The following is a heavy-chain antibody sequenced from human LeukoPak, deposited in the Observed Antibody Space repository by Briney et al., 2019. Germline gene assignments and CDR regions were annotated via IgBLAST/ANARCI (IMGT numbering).Heavy chain of an antibody. J-gene: IGHJ3*02. CDR3: ARRWGGRDAFDI. Sequence: SETLSLTCTVSGGSISSSYWSWIRQPPGKGREWIGYIYYSGSANYNPSLQSRVTISVDTSKNQFSLKLSSVAAADTAAYYCARRWGGRDAFDIWGQGTMVTVSS. CDR2: IYYSGSA. D-gene: IGHD7-27*01. V-gene: IGHV4-59*08. CDR1: GGSISSSY.